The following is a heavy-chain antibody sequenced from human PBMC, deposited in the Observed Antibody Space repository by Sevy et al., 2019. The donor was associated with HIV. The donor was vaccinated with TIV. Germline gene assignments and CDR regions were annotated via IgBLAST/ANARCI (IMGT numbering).Heavy chain of an antibody. J-gene: IGHJ4*02. CDR2: MKQEGSEK. V-gene: IGHV3-7*01. D-gene: IGHD5-18*01. CDR3: VREGLGGYSYSLDC. CDR1: GFTFSSYW. Sequence: GGSLRLSCAASGFTFSSYWMSWVRQTPGKGLEWVATMKQEGSEKYYVDSVKGRFTISRDNARNSLYLQINSLRAEDRGLYYCVREGLGGYSYSLDCWGQGTLVTVSS.